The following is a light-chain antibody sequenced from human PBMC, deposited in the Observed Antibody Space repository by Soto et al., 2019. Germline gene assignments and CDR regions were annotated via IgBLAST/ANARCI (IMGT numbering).Light chain of an antibody. CDR2: AAS. CDR1: QGISSY. V-gene: IGKV1-8*01. J-gene: IGKJ2*01. CDR3: QQYYSYPYT. Sequence: IQMTQSPSTLSASVGDTVTITCRASQGISSYLAWYQQKPGKAPKLLIYAASTLQSGVPSRFSGSGSGTDFTLTISCLQSEDFATYYCQQYYSYPYTFGQGTKVDIK.